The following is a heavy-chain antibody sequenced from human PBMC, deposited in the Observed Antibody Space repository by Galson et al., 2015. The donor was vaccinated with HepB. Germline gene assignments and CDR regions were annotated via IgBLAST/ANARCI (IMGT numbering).Heavy chain of an antibody. CDR1: GFTFSSYG. Sequence: SLRLSCAASGFTFSSYGMHWVRQAPGKGLEWVAVISYDGSNKYYADSVKGRFTISRDNSKNTLYLQMNSLRAEDTAVYYCAKDLSGSYPDWGQGTLVTVSS. V-gene: IGHV3-30*18. D-gene: IGHD1-26*01. J-gene: IGHJ4*02. CDR3: AKDLSGSYPD. CDR2: ISYDGSNK.